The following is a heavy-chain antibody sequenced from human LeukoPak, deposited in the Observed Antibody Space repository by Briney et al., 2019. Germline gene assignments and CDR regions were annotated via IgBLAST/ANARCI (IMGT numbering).Heavy chain of an antibody. Sequence: GGSLRLSCAGSGFTFSSFWMTWVRQAPGKGLEWVANIKQDGSEKYYVDSVKGRFTISRDNAKNSLYLQMNSLRAEDTAVYYCVRSGMAVAATPWDWGQGTLVTVSS. CDR1: GFTFSSFW. V-gene: IGHV3-7*05. CDR2: IKQDGSEK. J-gene: IGHJ4*02. D-gene: IGHD6-19*01. CDR3: VRSGMAVAATPWD.